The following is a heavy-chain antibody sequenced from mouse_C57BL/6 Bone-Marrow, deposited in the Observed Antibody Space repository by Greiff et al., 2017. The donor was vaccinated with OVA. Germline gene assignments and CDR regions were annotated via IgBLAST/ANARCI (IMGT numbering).Heavy chain of an antibody. CDR2: IYPGNSDT. J-gene: IGHJ3*01. V-gene: IGHV1-5*01. CDR1: GYTFTSYW. Sequence: EVMLVESGTVLARPGASVKMSCKTSGYTFTSYWMHWVKQRPGQGLEWIGAIYPGNSDTSYNQKFKGKAKLTAVTSASTVYMELSSLTNEDSAVYYCTRYYGSSYWFAYWGQGTLVTVSA. D-gene: IGHD1-1*01. CDR3: TRYYGSSYWFAY.